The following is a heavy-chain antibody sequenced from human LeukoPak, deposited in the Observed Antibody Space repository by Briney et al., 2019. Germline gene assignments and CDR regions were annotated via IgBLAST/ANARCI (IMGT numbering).Heavy chain of an antibody. J-gene: IGHJ4*02. V-gene: IGHV3-30*18. D-gene: IGHD3-3*01. CDR3: AKDGSYDFWSGYSGYFDY. Sequence: GGSLRLSCAASGFTFSSYGMHWVRQAPGKGLEWVAVISYDGSNKYYADSVKGRFTISRDNSKNTLYLQMNSLRAEDTAVYYCAKDGSYDFWSGYSGYFDYWGQGTLVTVSS. CDR2: ISYDGSNK. CDR1: GFTFSSYG.